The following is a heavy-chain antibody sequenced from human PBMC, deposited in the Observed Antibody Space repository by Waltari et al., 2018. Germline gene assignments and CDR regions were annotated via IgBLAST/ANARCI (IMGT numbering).Heavy chain of an antibody. Sequence: EVQLVESGGGLVQPGGSLRLSCAASGFSFSSYAMSWVRQAPGKGLEWVSGNSGSGDSTYYADSVKGRFTMSRDNSKNTLYLQMNSLRAEDTAVYYCAKEDPHARGIQLWFDHWGQGTLVTVSS. D-gene: IGHD1-1*01. J-gene: IGHJ5*02. CDR1: GFSFSSYA. CDR2: NSGSGDST. CDR3: AKEDPHARGIQLWFDH. V-gene: IGHV3-23*04.